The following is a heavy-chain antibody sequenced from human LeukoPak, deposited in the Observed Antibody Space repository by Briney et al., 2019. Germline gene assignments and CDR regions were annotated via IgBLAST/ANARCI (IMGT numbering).Heavy chain of an antibody. D-gene: IGHD3-22*01. CDR3: AREDYYDSGSSDY. Sequence: ASVKVSCKASGYTFTSYDINWVRQATGQGLEWMGWMNPNSGNTAYAQKFQGRVTITRNTSISTAYMELSSLRSEDTAIYCAREDYYDSGSSDYWGQGTLVTVSS. CDR2: MNPNSGNT. V-gene: IGHV1-8*03. J-gene: IGHJ4*02. CDR1: GYTFTSYD.